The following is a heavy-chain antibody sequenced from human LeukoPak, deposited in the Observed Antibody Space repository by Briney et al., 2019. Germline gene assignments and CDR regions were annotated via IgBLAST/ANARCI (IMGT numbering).Heavy chain of an antibody. CDR3: ARGRYSYGPYTSDY. CDR1: GYTFTSYD. V-gene: IGHV1-8*01. J-gene: IGHJ4*02. Sequence: ASVKVSCKASGYTFTSYDINWVRQATGQGLGWMGWMNPNSGNTGYAQKFQGRVTMTWNTSISTAYMELSSLRSEDTAVYYCARGRYSYGPYTSDYWGQGTLVTVSS. D-gene: IGHD5-18*01. CDR2: MNPNSGNT.